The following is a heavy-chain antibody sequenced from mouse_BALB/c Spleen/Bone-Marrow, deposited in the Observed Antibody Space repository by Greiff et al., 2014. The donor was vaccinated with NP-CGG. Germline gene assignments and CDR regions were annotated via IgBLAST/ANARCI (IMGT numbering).Heavy chain of an antibody. CDR2: IYPYNGVS. CDR3: ESRGEYFDV. J-gene: IGHJ1*01. Sequence: EVQLQQSGPELVKPGASVKISCKASGYSFTGYYMHWVKQSHGNSLDWIGYIYPYNGVSSYNQKFKGKATLTVVKSSSTAYMELRSLTSDDSAVYYCESRGEYFDVWGAGTTVTVSS. CDR1: GYSFTGYY. V-gene: IGHV1-31*01.